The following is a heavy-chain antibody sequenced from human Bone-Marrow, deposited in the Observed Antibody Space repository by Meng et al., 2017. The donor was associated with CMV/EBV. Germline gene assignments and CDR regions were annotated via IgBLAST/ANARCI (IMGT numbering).Heavy chain of an antibody. J-gene: IGHJ5*02. CDR1: GDSVSNNDTA. CDR3: VREGSWLTIGNWFNP. Sequence: SQTLSLTCAISGDSVSNNDTAWNWIRQSPSRGLEWLGRTYYRSKWYNDYALSVKSRIMINPDTSKNQFYLQLDSVTPEDTAVYYCVREGSWLTIGNWFNPWGQGPLVPVSS. D-gene: IGHD2-15*01. V-gene: IGHV6-1*01. CDR2: TYYRSKWYN.